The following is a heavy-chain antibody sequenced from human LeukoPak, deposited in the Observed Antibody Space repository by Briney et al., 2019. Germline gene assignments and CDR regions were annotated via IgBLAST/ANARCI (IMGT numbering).Heavy chain of an antibody. Sequence: AGSLRLSCGASAFTFSSNGMLWVRQSPGKGREWVAFIRYDGNIKFYADSMKGRFTISRDNSKNTLYLHINSLRPEDTALYSCVKDNPLDYWGQGTLVIVSS. CDR2: IRYDGNIK. D-gene: IGHD1-14*01. CDR1: AFTFSSNG. J-gene: IGHJ4*02. CDR3: VKDNPLDY. V-gene: IGHV3-30*02.